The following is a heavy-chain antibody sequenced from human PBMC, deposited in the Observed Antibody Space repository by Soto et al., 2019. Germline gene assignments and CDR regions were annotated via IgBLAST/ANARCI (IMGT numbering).Heavy chain of an antibody. CDR2: VYYSGST. J-gene: IGHJ6*02. CDR1: GDSISSSSYY. V-gene: IGHV4-39*01. CDR3: ASTQLHDYYYYGMDG. Sequence: QLQLQESGPGLVKPSETLSLTCTVSGDSISSSSYYWGWIRQPPGKGLEWIGSVYYSGSTYYNPSLKSRVTISVDTAKNQFSLKLISVTAADTGVYYCASTQLHDYYYYGMDGWGQGTTVNVSS. D-gene: IGHD1-7*01.